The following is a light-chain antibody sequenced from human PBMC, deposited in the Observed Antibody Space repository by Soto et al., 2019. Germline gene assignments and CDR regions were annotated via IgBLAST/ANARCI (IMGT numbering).Light chain of an antibody. Sequence: DIQMTQSASTLSGSVGDRVTITCRASQSISDYLAWYQQKPGKAPKLLIYDASNLESGVPSTFSGSGSGTEFTLTISSLQPDDFATYYCQQYYTYWHMFGQGTKVDIK. CDR2: DAS. V-gene: IGKV1-5*01. J-gene: IGKJ1*01. CDR3: QQYYTYWHM. CDR1: QSISDY.